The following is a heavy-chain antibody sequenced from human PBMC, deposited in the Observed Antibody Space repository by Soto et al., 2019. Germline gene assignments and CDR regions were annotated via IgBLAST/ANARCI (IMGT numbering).Heavy chain of an antibody. CDR2: ISSDGSNK. V-gene: IGHV3-30*03. CDR1: GFTFSTYG. Sequence: QVQLVESGGGVVQPRRSLRLTCAASGFTFSTYGMHWVRQAPGKGPEWVAVISSDGSNKYYADSVKGRFTISRDNSKNTLYLQMNSLRAEDTAVYYCAIEEYDYYYGMEVWDQGTTVTVSS. D-gene: IGHD6-6*01. CDR3: AIEEYDYYYGMEV. J-gene: IGHJ6*02.